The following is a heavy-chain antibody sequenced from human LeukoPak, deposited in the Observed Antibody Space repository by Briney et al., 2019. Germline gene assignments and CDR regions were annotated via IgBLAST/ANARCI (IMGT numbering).Heavy chain of an antibody. D-gene: IGHD3-16*01. V-gene: IGHV3-74*01. J-gene: IGHJ4*02. Sequence: GGSLRLSCAASGFTFTTYWMHWVRQVPGKGLVWVSRIKSDGSSTIYADSVQGRFTISRDNAKNTLDLQMNSLRAEDTAVYYCARSSFPYYFDSWGQGTLVTVSS. CDR3: ARSSFPYYFDS. CDR1: GFTFTTYW. CDR2: IKSDGSST.